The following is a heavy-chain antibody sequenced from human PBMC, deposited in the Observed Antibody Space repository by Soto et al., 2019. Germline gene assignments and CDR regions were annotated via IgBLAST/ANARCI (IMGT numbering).Heavy chain of an antibody. V-gene: IGHV1-69*12. J-gene: IGHJ6*02. CDR2: TIPMFGTT. Sequence: QVQLVQSGAEVKKPESSVRVSCKASGGTFNNYAITWVRQAPGQGLEWLGGTIPMFGTTNYAEKFQGRVTITADESTNTAYMELRRLRSEDTAIYYCTRCGIRYHSIGYYLGIDGMDVWGQGTTVIVSS. CDR3: TRCGIRYHSIGYYLGIDGMDV. D-gene: IGHD3-22*01. CDR1: GGTFNNYA.